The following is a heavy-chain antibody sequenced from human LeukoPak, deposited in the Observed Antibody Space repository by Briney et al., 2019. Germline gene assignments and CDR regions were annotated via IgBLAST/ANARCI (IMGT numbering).Heavy chain of an antibody. CDR3: ASTRATAIGFDY. D-gene: IGHD5-18*01. CDR2: ISSSSSYI. CDR1: GFTFSIYS. Sequence: GGSLRLSCAASGFTFSIYSMNWVRQAPGKGLEWVSFISSSSSYIYYADSVKGRSTISRDNAKNSLYLQMNSLRAEDTAVYYCASTRATAIGFDYWGQGTLVTVSS. J-gene: IGHJ4*02. V-gene: IGHV3-21*01.